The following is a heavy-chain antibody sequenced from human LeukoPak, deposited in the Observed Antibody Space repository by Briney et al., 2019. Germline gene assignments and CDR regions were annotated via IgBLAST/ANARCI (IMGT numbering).Heavy chain of an antibody. CDR3: ARLSLVGATPGA. D-gene: IGHD1-26*01. V-gene: IGHV1-24*01. CDR2: FDPEDGET. CDR1: GYTLTELS. J-gene: IGHJ5*01. Sequence: ASVKVSCKVSGYTLTELSMHWVRQAPGKGLEWMGGFDPEDGETIYAQKFQGRVTMTEDTSTDTAYMELSSLRSEDTAVYYCARLSLVGATPGAWGQGTLVTVSS.